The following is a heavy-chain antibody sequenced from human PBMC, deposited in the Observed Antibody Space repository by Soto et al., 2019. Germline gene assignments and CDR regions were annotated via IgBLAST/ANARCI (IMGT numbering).Heavy chain of an antibody. CDR3: ASYYYDSSGYYWTDAFDI. V-gene: IGHV1-46*03. Sequence: GASVKVSCKASGYTFTSYYMHWVRQAPGQGLEWMGIINPSGGSTSYAQKFQGRVTMTRDTSTSTVYMELSSLRSEDTAVYYCASYYYDSSGYYWTDAFDIWGQGTMVTVS. D-gene: IGHD3-22*01. CDR2: INPSGGST. CDR1: GYTFTSYY. J-gene: IGHJ3*02.